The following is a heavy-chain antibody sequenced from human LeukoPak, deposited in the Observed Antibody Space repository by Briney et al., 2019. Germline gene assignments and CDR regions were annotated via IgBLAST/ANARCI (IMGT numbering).Heavy chain of an antibody. CDR3: AKEADTAMVLYYYYGMDV. CDR2: IWFDGSNK. CDR1: GFTFGSHV. J-gene: IGHJ6*02. D-gene: IGHD5-18*01. Sequence: PGRSLRLSCAASGFTFGSHVMNWVRQAPGKGPEWVAVIWFDGSNKYYADSVKGRFTISRDNSNNTLYLQMNSLRAEDTAVYYCAKEADTAMVLYYYYGMDVWGQGTTVTVSS. V-gene: IGHV3-33*06.